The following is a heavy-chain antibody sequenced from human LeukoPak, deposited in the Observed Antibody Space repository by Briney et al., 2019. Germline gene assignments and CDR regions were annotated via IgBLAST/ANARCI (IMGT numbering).Heavy chain of an antibody. CDR3: ATTRRLRLDPAPEYFQH. V-gene: IGHV3-48*03. CDR1: GFTFSSYE. CDR2: ISSSGSTI. Sequence: GGSLRLSCAASGFTFSSYEMNWVRQAPGKGLEWVSYISSSGSTIYYSDSVKGRFTISRDNAKNSLYLQMNSLRAEDTAVYYCATTRRLRLDPAPEYFQHWGQGTLVTVSS. J-gene: IGHJ1*01.